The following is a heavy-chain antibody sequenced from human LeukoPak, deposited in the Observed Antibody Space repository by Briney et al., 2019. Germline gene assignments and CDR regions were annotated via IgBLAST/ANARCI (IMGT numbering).Heavy chain of an antibody. CDR2: IYYSGST. V-gene: IGHV4-39*01. J-gene: IGHJ4*02. D-gene: IGHD4-17*01. Sequence: SETLSLTCTVSGGSISSSSYYWGWIRLPPGKGLEWIGSIYYSGSTYYNPSLKSRVTISVDTSKNQFSLKLSSVTAADTAVYYCARRPSYGDSEAFDYWGQGTLVTVSS. CDR1: GGSISSSSYY. CDR3: ARRPSYGDSEAFDY.